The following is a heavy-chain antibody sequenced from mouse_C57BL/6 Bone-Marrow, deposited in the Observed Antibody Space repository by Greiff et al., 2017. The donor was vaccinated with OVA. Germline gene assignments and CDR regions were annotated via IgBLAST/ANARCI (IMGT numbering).Heavy chain of an antibody. CDR3: ASRQVRGLFAY. CDR1: GYTFTSYG. V-gene: IGHV1-81*01. Sequence: QVQLQQSGAELARPGASVKLSCKASGYTFTSYGISWVKQRTGQGLEWIGEIYPRSGNTYYNEKFKGKATLTADKSSSTAYMELRSLTSEDSAVYFCASRQVRGLFAYWGQGTLVTVSA. J-gene: IGHJ3*01. CDR2: IYPRSGNT. D-gene: IGHD3-2*01.